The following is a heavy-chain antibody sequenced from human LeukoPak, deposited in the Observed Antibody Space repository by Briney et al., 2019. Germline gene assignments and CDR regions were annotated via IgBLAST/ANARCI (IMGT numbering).Heavy chain of an antibody. D-gene: IGHD2/OR15-2a*01. V-gene: IGHV4-31*03. Sequence: PSETLSLTCIVSGGSISSGGYYWSWIRQHPGKGLEWIGYIYYSGSTYYNPSLKSRVTISVDTSKNQFSLKLSSVTAADTAVYYCARVFYVHDASDIWGQGTMVTVSS. CDR2: IYYSGST. CDR1: GGSISSGGYY. J-gene: IGHJ3*02. CDR3: ARVFYVHDASDI.